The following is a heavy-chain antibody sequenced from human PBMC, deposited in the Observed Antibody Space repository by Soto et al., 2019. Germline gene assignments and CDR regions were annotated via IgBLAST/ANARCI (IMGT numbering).Heavy chain of an antibody. D-gene: IGHD3-10*01. J-gene: IGHJ5*02. CDR3: AREVSSVMVRGVSWFDP. V-gene: IGHV1-18*01. Sequence: ASVKVSCKASGYTFTSYGISWVRQAPGQGLEWMGWISAYNGNTNYAQKLQGRVTMTTDTSTSTAYMELRSLRSDDTAVYYCAREVSSVMVRGVSWFDPWGQGTLVTVSS. CDR1: GYTFTSYG. CDR2: ISAYNGNT.